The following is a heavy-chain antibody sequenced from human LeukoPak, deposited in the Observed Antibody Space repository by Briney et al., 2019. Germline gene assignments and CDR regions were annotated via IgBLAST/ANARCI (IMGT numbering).Heavy chain of an antibody. V-gene: IGHV3-53*01. CDR1: GFTVSSTY. CDR2: IYSGGST. D-gene: IGHD1-1*01. J-gene: IGHJ3*02. Sequence: GGSLRLSCAASGFTVSSTYMSWVRQAPGKGLEWVSIIYSGGSTFYADSVKGRFTISRDNAKNSLYLQMSSLRAEDTAVYYCARGTSVQGAFDIWGQGTMVTVSS. CDR3: ARGTSVQGAFDI.